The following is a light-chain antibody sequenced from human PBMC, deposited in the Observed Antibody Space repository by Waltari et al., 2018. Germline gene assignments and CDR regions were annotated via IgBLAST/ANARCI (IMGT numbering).Light chain of an antibody. CDR1: QDISRF. J-gene: IGKJ1*01. CDR2: GAS. Sequence: DIQMTQSPSSMSASVGDRITISCQASQDISRFLNWYQQKPGKAPKLLIYGASNLETGVPSRFSGSGSGTDFTFTISGLQPEDIATYYCQQYDNLPVTFGQGTKVEIK. V-gene: IGKV1-33*01. CDR3: QQYDNLPVT.